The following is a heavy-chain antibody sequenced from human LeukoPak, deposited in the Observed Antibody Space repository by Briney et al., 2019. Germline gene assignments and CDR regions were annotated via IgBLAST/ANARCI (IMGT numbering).Heavy chain of an antibody. J-gene: IGHJ3*01. D-gene: IGHD6-13*01. Sequence: GGSLRLSCTASGFIFSTCAMSWVRQAPGKGVEWVSAISGSGGTTYYADSVKGRFTISRDNSKNTLFLQMNSLRAEDTAVYYCAKDRSSSSWFDGYDFWGQGTMVTVSS. CDR2: ISGSGGTT. V-gene: IGHV3-23*01. CDR3: AKDRSSSSWFDGYDF. CDR1: GFIFSTCA.